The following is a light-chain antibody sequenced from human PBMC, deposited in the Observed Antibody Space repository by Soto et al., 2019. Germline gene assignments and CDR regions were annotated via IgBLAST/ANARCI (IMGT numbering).Light chain of an antibody. CDR2: GVS. CDR3: CSYAGTYTFYV. CDR1: SSDVGAYNC. J-gene: IGLJ1*01. Sequence: QSVLTQPRSVSGSPGQSVTISCTGTSSDVGAYNCVSWYQQRPGKAPKLIIYGVSRRPSGVPDRFSGSKSGNTASLTVSGLQAEDEADYYCCSYAGTYTFYVFGSGTKVTVL. V-gene: IGLV2-11*01.